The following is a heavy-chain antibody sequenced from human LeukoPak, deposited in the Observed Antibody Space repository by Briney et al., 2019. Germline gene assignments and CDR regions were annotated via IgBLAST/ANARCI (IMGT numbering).Heavy chain of an antibody. J-gene: IGHJ4*02. CDR3: ARVSLAAAAMGNDY. Sequence: PGGSLRLSCAASGFTFSSYWMSWVRQAPGKGREWVANIKQDGSEKYYVDSVKGRFTISRDNAKNSLYLQMNSLRAEDTAVYYCARVSLAAAAMGNDYWGQGTLVTVSS. CDR2: IKQDGSEK. V-gene: IGHV3-7*01. D-gene: IGHD6-13*01. CDR1: GFTFSSYW.